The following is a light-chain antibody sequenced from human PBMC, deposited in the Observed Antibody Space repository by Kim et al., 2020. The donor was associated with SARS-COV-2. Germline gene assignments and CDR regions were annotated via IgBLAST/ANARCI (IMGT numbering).Light chain of an antibody. CDR1: KLGDKY. CDR2: QDS. Sequence: SYELTQPPSVSVSPGQTASITCSGDKLGDKYACWYQQKPGQSPVVVIYQDSKRPSVIPERFSGSNSGNTATLTISGTQAMDEADYYCQAWDSRVVFGGGTQLTVL. J-gene: IGLJ2*01. CDR3: QAWDSRVV. V-gene: IGLV3-1*01.